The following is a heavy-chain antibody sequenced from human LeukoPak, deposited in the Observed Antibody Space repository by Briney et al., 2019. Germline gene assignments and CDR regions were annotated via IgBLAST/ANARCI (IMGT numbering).Heavy chain of an antibody. V-gene: IGHV4-4*02. J-gene: IGHJ4*02. D-gene: IGHD3-3*01. Sequence: PSETLSLTCAVSGGSISSSNWWSWVRQPPGKGLEWIGEIYHSGSTNYNPSLKSRVTISVDKSKNQFSLKLSSVTAADTAVYYCARLVAITIFGVVIRYFDYWGQGTLVTVSS. CDR2: IYHSGST. CDR1: GGSISSSNW. CDR3: ARLVAITIFGVVIRYFDY.